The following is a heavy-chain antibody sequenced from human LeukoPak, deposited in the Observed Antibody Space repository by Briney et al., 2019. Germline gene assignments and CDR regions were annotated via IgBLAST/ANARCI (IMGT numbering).Heavy chain of an antibody. J-gene: IGHJ4*02. CDR1: GFTFRNYW. CDR3: AITLSGRGSYYFDY. D-gene: IGHD1-26*01. V-gene: IGHV3-7*03. Sequence: GGSLRLSCAASGFTFRNYWMSWVRQTPGKGLEWVASIKEDGSERQYVDSVKGRFSISRDNTKGSLFLQLNSLRAEDTAVYYCAITLSGRGSYYFDYWGQGTLVTVSS. CDR2: IKEDGSER.